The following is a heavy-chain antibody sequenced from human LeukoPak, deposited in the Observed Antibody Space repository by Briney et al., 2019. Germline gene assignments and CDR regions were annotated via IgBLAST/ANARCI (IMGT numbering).Heavy chain of an antibody. CDR1: GYTFTSYA. CDR3: ASSPNNWNQFDY. J-gene: IGHJ4*02. V-gene: IGHV1-46*01. Sequence: ASVKVSCKASGYTFTSYAMNWVRQAPGQGLEWMGIINPSGGSTSYAQKFQGRVTMTRDMSTSTVYMELSSLRSEDTAVYYCASSPNNWNQFDYWGQGTLVTVSS. CDR2: INPSGGST. D-gene: IGHD1-20*01.